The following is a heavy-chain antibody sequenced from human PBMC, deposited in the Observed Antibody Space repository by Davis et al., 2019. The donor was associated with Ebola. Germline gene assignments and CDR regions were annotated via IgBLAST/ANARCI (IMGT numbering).Heavy chain of an antibody. V-gene: IGHV3-66*01. CDR1: GFSVSDKY. Sequence: GGSLRLSCAASGFSVSDKYMSWVRQAPGKGLEWVSVIYSDGAADYAGSVKGRFAISRDISKNTVYLQMNSLKAEDTAVYYCARDFDRVREWGQGTLVTVSS. CDR3: ARDFDRVRE. CDR2: IYSDGAA. J-gene: IGHJ4*02. D-gene: IGHD3-22*01.